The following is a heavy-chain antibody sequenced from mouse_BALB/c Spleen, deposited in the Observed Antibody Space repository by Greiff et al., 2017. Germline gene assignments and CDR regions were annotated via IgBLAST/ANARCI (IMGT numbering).Heavy chain of an antibody. CDR3: ARAGYYGSSHFDY. D-gene: IGHD1-1*01. V-gene: IGHV5-6-3*01. Sequence: EVMLVESGGGLVQPGGSLKLSCAASGFTFSSYGMSWVRQTPDKRLELVATINSNGGSTYYPASVKGRFTISRDNAKNTLYLQMSSLKSEDTAMYYCARAGYYGSSHFDYWGQGTTLTVSS. J-gene: IGHJ2*01. CDR2: INSNGGST. CDR1: GFTFSSYG.